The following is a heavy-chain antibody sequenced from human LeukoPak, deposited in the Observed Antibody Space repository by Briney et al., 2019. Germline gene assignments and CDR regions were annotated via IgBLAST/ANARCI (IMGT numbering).Heavy chain of an antibody. V-gene: IGHV4-34*01. CDR1: GGSFSGYY. CDR3: ARLTILRSDKKPRQWLVSRYFDY. J-gene: IGHJ4*02. D-gene: IGHD6-19*01. CDR2: INHSGST. Sequence: PSETLSLTCAVYGGSFSGYYWSWIRQPPGKGLEWIGEINHSGSTNYNPSLKSQVTISVDTSKNQFSLKLSSVTAADTAVYYCARLTILRSDKKPRQWLVSRYFDYWGQGTLVTVSP.